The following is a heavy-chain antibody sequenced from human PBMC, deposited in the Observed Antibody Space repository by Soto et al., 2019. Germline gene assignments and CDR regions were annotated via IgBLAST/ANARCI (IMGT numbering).Heavy chain of an antibody. Sequence: SATLSLNCRCCGRLFRCYYWGWTRQPPGWGLAWIGEINHSGSTNYNPSLKSRVTISVDTSKNQFSLKLSSVTAADTAVYYCAGGSYNWNYVLGYYYYGMDVWGQGTTVT. V-gene: IGHV4-34*01. J-gene: IGHJ6*02. CDR1: GRLFRCYY. CDR3: AGGSYNWNYVLGYYYYGMDV. D-gene: IGHD1-7*01. CDR2: INHSGST.